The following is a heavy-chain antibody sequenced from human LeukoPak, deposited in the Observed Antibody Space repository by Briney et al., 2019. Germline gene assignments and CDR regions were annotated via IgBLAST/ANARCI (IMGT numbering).Heavy chain of an antibody. CDR2: IYSGVTT. CDR1: GFTVSNNY. D-gene: IGHD3-9*01. J-gene: IGHJ5*02. Sequence: GGSLRLSCAASGFTVSNNYMIWVRQAPGKGLEWVSVIYSGVTTYYADSVLGRFAISRDNSKNTLYLQMNSLRAEDTAVYYCATSRPGRYFDWQTSWGQGTLVTVSS. CDR3: ATSRPGRYFDWQTS. V-gene: IGHV3-66*01.